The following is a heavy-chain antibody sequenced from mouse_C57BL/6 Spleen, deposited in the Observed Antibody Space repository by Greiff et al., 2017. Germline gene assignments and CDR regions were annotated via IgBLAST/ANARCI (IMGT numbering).Heavy chain of an antibody. Sequence: VQLQQSGAELVRPGASVKLSCKASGYTFTDYYINWVKQRPGQGLEWIARIYPGSGNTYYNEKFKGKATLTAEKSSSTAYMQLSSLTSEDSAVYFCARGNYYGSREYYFDYWGQGTTLTVSS. CDR2: IYPGSGNT. J-gene: IGHJ2*01. CDR3: ARGNYYGSREYYFDY. CDR1: GYTFTDYY. V-gene: IGHV1-76*01. D-gene: IGHD1-1*01.